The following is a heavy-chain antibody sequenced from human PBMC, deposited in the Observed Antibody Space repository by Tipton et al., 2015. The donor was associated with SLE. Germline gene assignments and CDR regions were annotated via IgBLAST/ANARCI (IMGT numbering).Heavy chain of an antibody. D-gene: IGHD3-10*01. J-gene: IGHJ4*02. V-gene: IGHV4-34*01. CDR2: INHSGST. CDR3: ARELRAGYFDY. CDR1: GGSFSGYY. Sequence: TLSLTCAVYGGSFSGYYWSWIRQPPGKGLEWIGEINHSGSTNYNPSLKSRVTISVATSTNQFSLKLSSVTAADTAVYYCARELRAGYFDYWGQGTLVTVSS.